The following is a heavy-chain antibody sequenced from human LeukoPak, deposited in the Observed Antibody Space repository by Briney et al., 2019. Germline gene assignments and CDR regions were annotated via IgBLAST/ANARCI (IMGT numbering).Heavy chain of an antibody. J-gene: IGHJ4*02. D-gene: IGHD3-16*02. Sequence: ASVKVSCKASGYTFSNYPITWVRQAPGQGLEWLGWISADSGSTNYLQNFQGRVSLTTDTTTSTAYMELRSLRSDDTAVYYFARGGRFRGATYPFDYWGEGTLVTVSS. CDR1: GYTFSNYP. V-gene: IGHV1-18*01. CDR3: ARGGRFRGATYPFDY. CDR2: ISADSGST.